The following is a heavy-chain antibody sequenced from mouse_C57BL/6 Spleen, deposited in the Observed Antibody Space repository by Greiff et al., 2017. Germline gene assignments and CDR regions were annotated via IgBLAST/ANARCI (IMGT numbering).Heavy chain of an antibody. CDR1: GYTFTSYW. V-gene: IGHV1-52*01. J-gene: IGHJ2*01. CDR3: ARWDYGSSSFDY. D-gene: IGHD1-1*01. Sequence: QVQLKQPGAELVRPGSSVKLSCKASGYTFTSYWMHWVKQRPIQGLEWIGNIDPSDSETHYNQKFKDKATLTVDKSSSTAYMQLSSLTSEDSAVYYCARWDYGSSSFDYWGQGTTLTVSS. CDR2: IDPSDSET.